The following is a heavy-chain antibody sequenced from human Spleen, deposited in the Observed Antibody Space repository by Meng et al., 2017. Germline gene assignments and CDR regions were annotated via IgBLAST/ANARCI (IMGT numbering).Heavy chain of an antibody. V-gene: IGHV6-1*01. J-gene: IGHJ4*02. CDR3: AREVLRDFHEPDFDY. CDR1: GDSVSSNSAA. D-gene: IGHD1-14*01. CDR2: TYYRSKWYN. Sequence: SQTLSLTCAISGDSVSSNSAAWNWIRQSPSRGLEWLGRTYYRSKWYNDYAVSVKSRITINPDTSRNQFSLQLNSVTPEDTAVYYCAREVLRDFHEPDFDYWGQGTLVIVSS.